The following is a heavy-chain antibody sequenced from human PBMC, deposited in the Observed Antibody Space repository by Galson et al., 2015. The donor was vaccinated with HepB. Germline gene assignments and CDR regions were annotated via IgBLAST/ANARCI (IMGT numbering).Heavy chain of an antibody. J-gene: IGHJ6*03. Sequence: SLRLSCAASGFTFSSYWMSWVRQAPGKGLEWVANIKQDGSEKYYVDSVKGRFTISRDNAKNSLYLQMNSLRAEDTAVYYCARDKEYYDFWSGYGTDYYMDVWGKGTTVTVSS. V-gene: IGHV3-7*03. CDR3: ARDKEYYDFWSGYGTDYYMDV. CDR2: IKQDGSEK. D-gene: IGHD3-3*01. CDR1: GFTFSSYW.